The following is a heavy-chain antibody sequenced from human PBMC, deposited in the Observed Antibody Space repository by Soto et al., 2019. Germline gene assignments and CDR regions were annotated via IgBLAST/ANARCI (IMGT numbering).Heavy chain of an antibody. J-gene: IGHJ4*02. CDR1: GFTFSTYW. CDR2: IAQDGGCQ. Sequence: EVQLVESGGGLVQPGGSLRLSCAASGFTFSTYWMSWVRQAPGKGLEWVASIAQDGGCQHYVDSVKGRFTISKDNAKNSLFLQVDSLRAEDTAVYYCARENHAKFDYWGQGTLVTVSS. V-gene: IGHV3-7*01. CDR3: ARENHAKFDY.